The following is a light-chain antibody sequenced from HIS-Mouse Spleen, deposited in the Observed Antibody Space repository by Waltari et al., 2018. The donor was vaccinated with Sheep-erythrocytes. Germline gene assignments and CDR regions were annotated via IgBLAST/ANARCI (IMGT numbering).Light chain of an antibody. V-gene: IGLV2-11*01. Sequence: QSALTQPRSVSGSPGQSVTISCTGTSSDVGGYNYVPWYQQHPGKAPKLMIYEVSKRPSGVPDRFSGSKSGNTATLTISGTQAMDEADYYCQAWDSSTAVVFGGGTKLTVL. CDR1: SSDVGGYNY. CDR2: EVS. CDR3: QAWDSSTAVV. J-gene: IGLJ2*01.